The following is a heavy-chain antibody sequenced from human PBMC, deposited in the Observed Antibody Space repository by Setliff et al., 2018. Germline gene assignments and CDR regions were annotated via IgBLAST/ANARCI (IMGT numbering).Heavy chain of an antibody. J-gene: IGHJ6*02. D-gene: IGHD6-13*01. Sequence: SETLSLTCTVSGGSISSSSYYWGRIRQPPGKGLEWIGIIYYSGSTYYNPSLKSRVTISVDTSKNQFSLKLSSVTAADTAVYYCARQQQLVIGSTAYYYGMDVWGQGTTVTVSS. V-gene: IGHV4-39*07. CDR2: IYYSGST. CDR1: GGSISSSSYY. CDR3: ARQQQLVIGSTAYYYGMDV.